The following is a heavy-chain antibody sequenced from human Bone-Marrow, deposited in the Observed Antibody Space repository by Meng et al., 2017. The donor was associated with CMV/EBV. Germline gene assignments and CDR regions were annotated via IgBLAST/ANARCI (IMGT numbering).Heavy chain of an antibody. V-gene: IGHV3-11*01. CDR1: GFTFSDYY. CDR2: ISSIGITI. CDR3: ARGRPQGFLEWLPSYGMDV. D-gene: IGHD3-3*01. Sequence: GSLRLSCAASGFTFSDYYMSWIRQAPGNGLEWVSYISSIGITIYYADSVKGRFTISRDNAKNSLYLQMNSLRAEDTAVYYCARGRPQGFLEWLPSYGMDVWGQGATVTVYS. J-gene: IGHJ6*02.